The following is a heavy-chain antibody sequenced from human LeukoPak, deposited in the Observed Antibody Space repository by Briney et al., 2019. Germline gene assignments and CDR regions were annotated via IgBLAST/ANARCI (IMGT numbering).Heavy chain of an antibody. J-gene: IGHJ4*02. V-gene: IGHV1-24*01. Sequence: ASVKVSCKVSGYTLTELSMHWVRQAPGEGLEWMGGFDPEDGETIYAQKFQGRVTMTEDTSTDTAYMELSSLRSEDAAVYYCATGMGVTFDYWGQGTLVTVSS. D-gene: IGHD1-26*01. CDR3: ATGMGVTFDY. CDR2: FDPEDGET. CDR1: GYTLTELS.